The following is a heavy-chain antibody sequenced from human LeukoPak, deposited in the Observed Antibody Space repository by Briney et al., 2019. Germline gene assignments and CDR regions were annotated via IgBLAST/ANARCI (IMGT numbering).Heavy chain of an antibody. CDR2: IHYSGST. D-gene: IGHD2-21*01. V-gene: IGHV4-59*08. CDR3: GRHFNSLGAIDI. J-gene: IGHJ3*02. Sequence: SETLSLTCTVSGGSIRGYYWSWIRQPPGKRLEWIGYIHYSGSTDYNPSLKSRVTISVDTSKNQLSLQLRSVTAADTAVYNCGRHFNSLGAIDIWGQGTMVTVSS. CDR1: GGSIRGYY.